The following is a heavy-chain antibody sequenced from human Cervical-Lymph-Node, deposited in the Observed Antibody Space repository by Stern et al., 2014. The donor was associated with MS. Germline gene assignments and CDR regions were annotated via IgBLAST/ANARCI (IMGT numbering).Heavy chain of an antibody. Sequence: QLQLQESGPGLVKPSGTLSLTCAVSGASISTNNFWNWVRQPPGKGLEWIGEIYHSGSANYNSSLKSRVTMSVDKSRNQFSLILNSVTAADTAVYYCATEGHSWGQGTLVTVSS. CDR3: ATEGHS. J-gene: IGHJ4*02. CDR1: GASISTNNF. CDR2: IYHSGSA. V-gene: IGHV4-4*02.